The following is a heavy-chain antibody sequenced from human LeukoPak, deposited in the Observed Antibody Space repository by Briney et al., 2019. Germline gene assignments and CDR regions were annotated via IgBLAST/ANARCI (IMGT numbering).Heavy chain of an antibody. V-gene: IGHV3-30*02. CDR1: GFTFSTYG. Sequence: PGGSLRLSCAVSGFTFSTYGMHWVRQAPGKGLEWVAFIPYDGSNEYYADSVKGRFTVSRDSSKNTLYLQMNSLRPEDTAVYYCARGGTYQPLLGYWGQGTLVTVSS. D-gene: IGHD2-2*01. CDR3: ARGGTYQPLLGY. J-gene: IGHJ4*02. CDR2: IPYDGSNE.